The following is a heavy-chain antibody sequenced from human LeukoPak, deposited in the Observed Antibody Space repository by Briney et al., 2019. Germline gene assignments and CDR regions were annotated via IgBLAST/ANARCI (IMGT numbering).Heavy chain of an antibody. Sequence: GGSLRLSCAASGFTFSSYGMHWVRQAPGKGLEWVAVISYDGSNKYYADSVKGRFTISRDNSKNTLYLQMNSLRAEDTAVYYCAKEFREFYYDNRQRYYFDYWGQGTLVTVSS. D-gene: IGHD3-22*01. CDR3: AKEFREFYYDNRQRYYFDY. CDR2: ISYDGSNK. J-gene: IGHJ4*02. V-gene: IGHV3-30*18. CDR1: GFTFSSYG.